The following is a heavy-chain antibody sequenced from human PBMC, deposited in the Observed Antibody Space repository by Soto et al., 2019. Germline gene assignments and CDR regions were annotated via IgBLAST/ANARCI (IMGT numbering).Heavy chain of an antibody. CDR3: ARLRSRGSGIYYGNYYYYYYMDV. J-gene: IGHJ6*03. D-gene: IGHD3-10*01. CDR2: IYYSGST. Sequence: VSDGTIVDRSYYCIFIRKPPGKGLEWIGSIYYSGSTYYNPSLKSRVTISVDTSKNQFSLKLSSVTAADTAVYYCARLRSRGSGIYYGNYYYYYYMDVWGKGTTVTVSS. V-gene: IGHV4-39*01. CDR1: DGTIVDRSYY.